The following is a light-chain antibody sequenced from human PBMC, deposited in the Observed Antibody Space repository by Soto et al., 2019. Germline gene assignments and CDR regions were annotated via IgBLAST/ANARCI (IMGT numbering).Light chain of an antibody. CDR2: GAS. V-gene: IGKV3-15*01. J-gene: IGKJ1*01. CDR3: QQYNDWPS. Sequence: ETVMTQSPATLSVSPGERATLSCRASQSVSSNLAWYQQKPGQAPGLLIYGASTRATGIPARFSGSGSGTECTLTISRLQSEDIAFYYCQQYNDWPSFGQGTKGEIK. CDR1: QSVSSN.